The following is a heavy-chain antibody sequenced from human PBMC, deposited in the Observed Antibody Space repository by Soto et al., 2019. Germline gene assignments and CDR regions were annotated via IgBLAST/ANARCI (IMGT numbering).Heavy chain of an antibody. V-gene: IGHV4-34*01. D-gene: IGHD3-3*01. J-gene: IGHJ3*02. CDR1: GDSFCYYY. Sequence: SETLSLTCAVNGDSFCYYYWTWVRQTPGKGLEWIGEINHSGRTKYNPSLKSRVTISRDTSKTQFSLRLTSVTAADTAVYYCARWDYDFRDAFDIWGPGTMVTVSS. CDR2: INHSGRT. CDR3: ARWDYDFRDAFDI.